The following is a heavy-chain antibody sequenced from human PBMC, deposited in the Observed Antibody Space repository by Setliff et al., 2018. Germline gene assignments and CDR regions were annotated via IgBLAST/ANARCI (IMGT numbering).Heavy chain of an antibody. J-gene: IGHJ4*02. CDR2: INLNTGNI. CDR3: ARDPLGLEDITLFDY. CDR1: GFSFTDYL. V-gene: IGHV1-2*02. Sequence: KVSCKASGFSFTDYLMNWMRQAPEQGLEWMGRINLNTGNIFYAQEFQGRVTLTRDTSTSTAYMELTGLRYDDTAIYYCARDPLGLEDITLFDYWGQGTLVTVSS. D-gene: IGHD3-16*01.